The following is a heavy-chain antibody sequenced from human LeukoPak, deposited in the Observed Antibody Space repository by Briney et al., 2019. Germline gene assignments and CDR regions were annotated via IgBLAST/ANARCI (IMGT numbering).Heavy chain of an antibody. CDR3: ARSIPAGNRR. J-gene: IGHJ4*02. V-gene: IGHV3-11*01. CDR1: GFTFSDYY. CDR2: ISSSGSTI. D-gene: IGHD2-2*01. Sequence: GGSLRLSCAASGFTFSDYYMSWIRQAPGKGLGGVSYISSSGSTIDYADSVKGRFTISRDNAKNSLYLQMNSLRAEDTAVYYCARSIPAGNRRWGQGTLVTVSS.